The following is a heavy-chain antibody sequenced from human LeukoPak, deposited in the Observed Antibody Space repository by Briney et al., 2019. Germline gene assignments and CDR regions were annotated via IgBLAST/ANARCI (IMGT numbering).Heavy chain of an antibody. CDR3: ARVPRSYYYYYYMDV. CDR2: LYYSGST. V-gene: IGHV4-59*13. Sequence: PSETLSLTCTVSGGSISSYYWSWIRQPPGKGLEWIGYLYYSGSTNYNPSLKSRVTMSADTSKNQFSLKLSSVTAADTAVYYCARVPRSYYYYYYMDVWGKGTTVTVSS. J-gene: IGHJ6*03. CDR1: GGSISSYY.